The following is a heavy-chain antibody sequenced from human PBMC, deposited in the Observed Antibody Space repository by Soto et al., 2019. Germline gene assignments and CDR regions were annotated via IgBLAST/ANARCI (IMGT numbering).Heavy chain of an antibody. Sequence: QVQLVQSGDEVKKPGASVKVSCKASGYIFVNYGIAWVRQAPGQGLEWMGWISPYTGNTHSATQVQGRLTMTTDTSTSTAYMDLGSQTSDDTAVYYCVMVDNYVTPTPQDVWGQGTTVTVSS. D-gene: IGHD3-16*01. J-gene: IGHJ6*02. CDR1: GYIFVNYG. V-gene: IGHV1-18*01. CDR2: ISPYTGNT. CDR3: VMVDNYVTPTPQDV.